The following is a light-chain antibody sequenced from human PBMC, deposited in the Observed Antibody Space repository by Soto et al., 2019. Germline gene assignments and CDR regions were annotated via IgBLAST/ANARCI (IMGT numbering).Light chain of an antibody. CDR3: QHYYDLPWT. J-gene: IGKJ1*01. CDR1: QSIFSSSKNKNF. V-gene: IGKV4-1*01. Sequence: DIVMTQSPDSLAVSLGERATINCKSSQSIFSSSKNKNFLAWYQQKSGQPPRLLIYWASTRESGVPDRFIGSGSGTDFTLTISSLQAEDVAVYYCQHYYDLPWTFGQGTRVEIK. CDR2: WAS.